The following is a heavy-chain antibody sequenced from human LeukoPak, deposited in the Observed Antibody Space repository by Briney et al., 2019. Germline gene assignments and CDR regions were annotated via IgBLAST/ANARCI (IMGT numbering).Heavy chain of an antibody. CDR2: ITGGGGTT. Sequence: PGGSLRLSCAASGFTFSTYAMSWVRRTPGKGLEGVSAITGGGGTTYYADSVKGRFTISRDNSKNTLYLQMNSVRAEDTAVYYCAKDPPILRWSFDYWGQGTLVTVSS. J-gene: IGHJ4*02. CDR3: AKDPPILRWSFDY. V-gene: IGHV3-23*01. CDR1: GFTFSTYA. D-gene: IGHD4-23*01.